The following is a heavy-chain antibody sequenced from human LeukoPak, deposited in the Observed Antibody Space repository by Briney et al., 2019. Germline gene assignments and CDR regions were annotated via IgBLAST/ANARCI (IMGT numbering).Heavy chain of an antibody. CDR1: GGSISSYY. Sequence: SETLSLTCTVSGGSISSYYWSWIRQPPGEGLEWIGYIYYSGSTNYNPSLKSRVTISVDTSKNQFSLKLSSVTAADTAVYYCARDGEYCSGGSCYFKDDYYYYMDVWGKGTTVTVSS. V-gene: IGHV4-59*01. CDR3: ARDGEYCSGGSCYFKDDYYYYMDV. J-gene: IGHJ6*03. D-gene: IGHD2-15*01. CDR2: IYYSGST.